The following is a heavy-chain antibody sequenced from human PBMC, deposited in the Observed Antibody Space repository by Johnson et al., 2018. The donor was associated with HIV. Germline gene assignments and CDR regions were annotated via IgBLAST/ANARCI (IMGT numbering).Heavy chain of an antibody. CDR3: AKDLGGYSSGWYGDALDI. CDR2: ISSSGSTI. D-gene: IGHD6-19*01. V-gene: IGHV3-11*04. J-gene: IGHJ3*02. CDR1: GFTFSDYY. Sequence: QVQLVESGGGLVKPGGSLRLSCAASGFTFSDYYMSWIRQAPGKGLEWVSYISSSGSTIYNADSVKGRFTISRDNAKNSLYMQMNSLRAEDTAVYYCAKDLGGYSSGWYGDALDIWGQGTMVTVSS.